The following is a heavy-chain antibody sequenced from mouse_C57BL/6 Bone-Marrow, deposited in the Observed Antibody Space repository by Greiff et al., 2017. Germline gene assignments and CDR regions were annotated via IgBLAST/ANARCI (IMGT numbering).Heavy chain of an antibody. CDR2: IYPGSGNT. CDR1: GYTFTDYY. V-gene: IGHV1-76*01. Sequence: LQESGAELVRPGASVKLSCKASGYTFTDYYINWVKQRPGQGLEWIARIYPGSGNTYYNEKFKGKATLTAEKSSSTAYMQLSSLTSEDSAVYFCARWGTPDYWGQGTTLTVSS. D-gene: IGHD2-14*01. J-gene: IGHJ2*01. CDR3: ARWGTPDY.